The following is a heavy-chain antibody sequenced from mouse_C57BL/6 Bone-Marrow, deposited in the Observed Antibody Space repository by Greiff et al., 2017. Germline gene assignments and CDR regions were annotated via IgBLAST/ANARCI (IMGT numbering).Heavy chain of an antibody. CDR3: ARSVYYSNYLFDY. V-gene: IGHV1-82*01. CDR2: IYPGDGDT. D-gene: IGHD2-5*01. Sequence: QVQLQQSGPELVKPGASVKISCKASGYAFSSSWMNWVKQRPGTGLEWIGRIYPGDGDTNYNGKFKGKATLTADKSSSTAYMQLSSLTSEDSAVYFCARSVYYSNYLFDYWGQGTTLTVSS. CDR1: GYAFSSSW. J-gene: IGHJ2*01.